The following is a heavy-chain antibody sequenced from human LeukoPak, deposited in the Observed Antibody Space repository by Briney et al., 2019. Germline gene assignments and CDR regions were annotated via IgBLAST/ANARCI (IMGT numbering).Heavy chain of an antibody. CDR3: ARMSIVVVPAATTY. Sequence: TSETLSLTCTVSGGSISSYYWSWIRQPPGKGLEWIGYIYYSGSTNYNPSLKSRVTISVDTSKNQFSLKLSSVTAADTAVYYCARMSIVVVPAATTYWGQGTLVTVSS. D-gene: IGHD2-2*01. V-gene: IGHV4-59*08. CDR1: GGSISSYY. CDR2: IYYSGST. J-gene: IGHJ4*02.